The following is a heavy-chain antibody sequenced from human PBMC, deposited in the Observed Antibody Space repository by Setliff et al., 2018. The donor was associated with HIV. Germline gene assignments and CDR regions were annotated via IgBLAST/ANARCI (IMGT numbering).Heavy chain of an antibody. Sequence: SETLSLTCTVSGDSISGYYWSWVRQPPGKGLEWIGYVYYSGSTNYNPSLKSRVTLSFDTSKNNFSLNLNSVTAKDTAVYYCARGVKGGAYWYHGMDVWGQGTTVTVSS. J-gene: IGHJ6*02. V-gene: IGHV4-59*01. D-gene: IGHD2-8*02. CDR3: ARGVKGGAYWYHGMDV. CDR1: GDSISGYY. CDR2: VYYSGST.